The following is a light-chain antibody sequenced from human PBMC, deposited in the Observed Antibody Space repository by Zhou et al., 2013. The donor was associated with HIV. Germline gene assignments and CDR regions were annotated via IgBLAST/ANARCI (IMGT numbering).Light chain of an antibody. V-gene: IGKV3-20*01. CDR3: QQCDSYPLT. Sequence: EIVLTQSPGTLSLSPGERATLSCRASQSVSSSQLAWFQQKPGQAPRLLIYGASNRATAIPDRFSGGGSGTDFTLTISSLRPDDFATYYCQQCDSYPLTFGGGTKVEIK. CDR2: GAS. CDR1: QSVSSSQ. J-gene: IGKJ4*01.